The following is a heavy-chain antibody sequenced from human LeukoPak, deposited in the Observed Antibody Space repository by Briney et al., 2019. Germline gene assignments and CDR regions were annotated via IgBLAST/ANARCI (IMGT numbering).Heavy chain of an antibody. CDR1: GFTFSSYA. Sequence: GGSLRLSCAASGFTFSSYAMSWVRQAPGKGLEWVSAISGSGGSTYYADSVKGRFTIFRDSSKNTLYLQMNSLRADDTAVYYCARHRGTARTSFDASDIWGQGTMVTVSS. CDR2: ISGSGGST. D-gene: IGHD1-7*01. V-gene: IGHV3-23*01. J-gene: IGHJ3*02. CDR3: ARHRGTARTSFDASDI.